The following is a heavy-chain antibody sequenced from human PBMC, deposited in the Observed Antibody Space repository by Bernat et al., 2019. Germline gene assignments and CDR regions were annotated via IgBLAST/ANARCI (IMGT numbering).Heavy chain of an antibody. Sequence: EVQLVQSGAEVKKPGESLRISCKGSGYSFTSYWSSWVRQMPGKGLEWMGRIDPSDSYTNYSPSFPGHVTISADKSISTAYLQWSSLKASDTAMYYCARHLGSSNWYTNYWGQGTLVTVSS. V-gene: IGHV5-10-1*03. CDR2: IDPSDSYT. J-gene: IGHJ4*02. D-gene: IGHD6-13*01. CDR3: ARHLGSSNWYTNY. CDR1: GYSFTSYW.